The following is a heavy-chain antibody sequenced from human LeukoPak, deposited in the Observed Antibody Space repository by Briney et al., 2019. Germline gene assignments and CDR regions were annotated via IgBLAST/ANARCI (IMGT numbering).Heavy chain of an antibody. V-gene: IGHV3-21*01. Sequence: GGSLSLSCAASGFTFSSYSMNWVRQAPGKGLEWVSSISSSSSYIYYADSVKGRFTISRDNARKSLYLQMNSLRAEDTAVYYCARFGWEHPFDYWGQGTLVTVSS. CDR1: GFTFSSYS. D-gene: IGHD1-26*01. CDR3: ARFGWEHPFDY. J-gene: IGHJ4*02. CDR2: ISSSSSYI.